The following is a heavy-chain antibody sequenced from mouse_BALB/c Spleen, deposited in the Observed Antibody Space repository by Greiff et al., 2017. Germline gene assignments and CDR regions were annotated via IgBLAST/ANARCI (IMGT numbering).Heavy chain of an antibody. Sequence: EVQGVESGGGLVKPGGSLKLSCAASGFTFSSYAMSWVRQTPEKRLEWVASISSGGSTYYPDSVKGRFTISRDNARNILYLQMSSLRSEDTAMYYCARGEGYYGSSHGGFAYWGQGTLVTVSA. CDR3: ARGEGYYGSSHGGFAY. J-gene: IGHJ3*01. CDR2: ISSGGST. V-gene: IGHV5-6-5*01. D-gene: IGHD1-1*01. CDR1: GFTFSSYA.